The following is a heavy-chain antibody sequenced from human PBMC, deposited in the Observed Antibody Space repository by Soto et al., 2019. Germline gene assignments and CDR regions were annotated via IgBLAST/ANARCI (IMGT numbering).Heavy chain of an antibody. D-gene: IGHD3-10*01. CDR1: GFTFSNAW. CDR2: IKSKTDGGTT. J-gene: IGHJ4*02. CDR3: TTIWFGELNYYFDY. Sequence: GGSLRLSCAASGFTFSNAWMNWVRQAPGKGLEWVGRIKSKTDGGTTDYAAPVKGRFTISRDDSKNTLYLQMNSLKTEDTAVYYCTTIWFGELNYYFDYWGQGTLVTVSS. V-gene: IGHV3-15*07.